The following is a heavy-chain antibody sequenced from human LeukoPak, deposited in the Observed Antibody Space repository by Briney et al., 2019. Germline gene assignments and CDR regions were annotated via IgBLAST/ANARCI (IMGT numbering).Heavy chain of an antibody. Sequence: SETLSLTCTVSGGSISSYYWSWIRQPPGKGLEWIGYIYYSGSTNYNPSLKSRVTISVDTSKNQFSLKLSSVTAADTAVYYCARVEQWLMGVIDYWGQGTLVTVSS. CDR3: ARVEQWLMGVIDY. V-gene: IGHV4-59*01. D-gene: IGHD6-19*01. CDR1: GGSISSYY. J-gene: IGHJ4*02. CDR2: IYYSGST.